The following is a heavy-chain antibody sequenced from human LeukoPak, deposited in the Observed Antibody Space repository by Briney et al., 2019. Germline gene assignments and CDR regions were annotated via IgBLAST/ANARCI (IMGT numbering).Heavy chain of an antibody. CDR2: ISNGGSTI. V-gene: IGHV3-11*04. CDR1: GFTFSDSY. J-gene: IGHJ4*02. CDR3: SRDPRLLDY. Sequence: GGSLRLSCAASGFTFSDSYMSWIRQAPGKGLEWLSYISNGGSTIYYADSVEGRFTISRDNAHNSLYLQMNSLRVEDSAVYYCSRDPRLLDYWGQGTLVTVSS.